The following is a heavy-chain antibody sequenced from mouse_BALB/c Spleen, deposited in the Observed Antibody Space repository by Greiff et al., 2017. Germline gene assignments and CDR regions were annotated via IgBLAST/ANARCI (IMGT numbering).Heavy chain of an antibody. V-gene: IGHV3-2*02. CDR1: GFSITSDYA. D-gene: IGHD1-1*01. CDR3: ANYGSSYPYWYFDV. Sequence: EVKLVESGPGLVKPSQSLSLTCTVTGFSITSDYASNCIRQFPGNKLEWMCYISYSGSTSYTPSLKSRISITRDTSKNQFFLQLNSVITEDTATYYGANYGSSYPYWYFDVWGAGTTVTVSS. CDR2: ISYSGST. J-gene: IGHJ1*01.